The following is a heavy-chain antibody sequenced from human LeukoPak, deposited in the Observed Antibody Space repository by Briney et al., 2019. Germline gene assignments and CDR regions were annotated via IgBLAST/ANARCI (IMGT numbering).Heavy chain of an antibody. CDR3: ARVEAYCSSTSCFNFDY. J-gene: IGHJ4*02. CDR1: GGSISSYY. V-gene: IGHV4-4*07. CDR2: IYTSGST. Sequence: ASETLSLTCTVSGGSISSYYWSWIRQPAGKGLEWIGRIYTSGSTNYNPSLKSRVSISVDKSKNQFSLRLTSVTAADAAVYYCARVEAYCSSTSCFNFDYWGQGTLVTVSS. D-gene: IGHD2-2*01.